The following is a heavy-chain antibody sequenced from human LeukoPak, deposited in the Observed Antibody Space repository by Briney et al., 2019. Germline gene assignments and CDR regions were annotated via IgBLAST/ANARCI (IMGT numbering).Heavy chain of an antibody. D-gene: IGHD3-22*01. V-gene: IGHV1-8*03. Sequence: ASVKVSCKASGYTFTGYYMHWVRQATGQGLEWMGWMNPNSGNTGYAQKFQGRVTITRNTSISTAYMELSSLRSEDTAVYYCARGRPLPYYYDCSGYYYGWYFDLWGRGTLVTVSS. CDR2: MNPNSGNT. J-gene: IGHJ2*01. CDR3: ARGRPLPYYYDCSGYYYGWYFDL. CDR1: GYTFTGYY.